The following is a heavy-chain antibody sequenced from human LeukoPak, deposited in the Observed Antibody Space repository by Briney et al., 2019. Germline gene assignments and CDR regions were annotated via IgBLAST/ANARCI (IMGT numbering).Heavy chain of an antibody. CDR3: AKGGAVAGPHYYNMDV. D-gene: IGHD6-19*01. CDR2: LSDSSGHT. Sequence: GGSLRLSCAASGFTFRHYAMTWVRQAPGRGLEWVSALSDSSGHTYYADSVTGRFTISRDNSKNTLYLQMNSLRAEDTAVYYCAKGGAVAGPHYYNMDVWGQGTTVTVSS. CDR1: GFTFRHYA. J-gene: IGHJ6*02. V-gene: IGHV3-23*01.